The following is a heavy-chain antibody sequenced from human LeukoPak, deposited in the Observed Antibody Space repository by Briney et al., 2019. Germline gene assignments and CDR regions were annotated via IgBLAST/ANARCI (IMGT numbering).Heavy chain of an antibody. D-gene: IGHD3-22*01. J-gene: IGHJ4*02. Sequence: GESLKISCKGSGYSFTSYWIGWVRRMPGKGLEWMGIIYPGDSDTRYSPSFQGQVTISADKSISTAYLQWSSLKAPDTAMYYCATQVSSGYSYFDYWGQGTLVTVSS. CDR3: ATQVSSGYSYFDY. V-gene: IGHV5-51*01. CDR2: IYPGDSDT. CDR1: GYSFTSYW.